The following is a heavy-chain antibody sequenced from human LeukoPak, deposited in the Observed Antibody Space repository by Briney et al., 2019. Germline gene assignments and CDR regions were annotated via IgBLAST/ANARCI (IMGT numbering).Heavy chain of an antibody. CDR1: GGTFSTYA. CDR2: IIPMFGMP. Sequence: GASVRVSCKASGGTFSTYAISWVRQAPGQGLEWMGGIIPMFGMPSYSQKFQGRVTITADESTTTSYMDLSSLRSEDAAVYYCARGLSGYDPRGAFDIWGQGTLGTVSS. J-gene: IGHJ4*02. D-gene: IGHD5-12*01. CDR3: ARGLSGYDPRGAFDI. V-gene: IGHV1-69*13.